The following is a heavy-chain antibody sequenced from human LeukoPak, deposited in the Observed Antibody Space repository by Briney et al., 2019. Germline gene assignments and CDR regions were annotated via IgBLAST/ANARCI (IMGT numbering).Heavy chain of an antibody. J-gene: IGHJ4*02. CDR1: GFTFSSYW. V-gene: IGHV3-48*01. CDR3: ASLNYDSTGYHGPVDY. D-gene: IGHD3-22*01. CDR2: ISSSSSTI. Sequence: GGSLRLSCAASGFTFSSYWMSWVRQAPGKGLEWVSYISSSSSTIYYADSVKGRFTISRDNAKNSLYLQMNSLRAEDTAVYYCASLNYDSTGYHGPVDYWGQGTLVTVSS.